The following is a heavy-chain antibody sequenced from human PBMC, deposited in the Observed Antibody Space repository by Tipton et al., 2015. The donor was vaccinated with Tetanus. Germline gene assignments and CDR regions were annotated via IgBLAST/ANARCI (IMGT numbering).Heavy chain of an antibody. J-gene: IGHJ4*01. D-gene: IGHD5-24*01. CDR3: ARGITDGYNRRFDY. V-gene: IGHV4-4*07. CDR2: ISNGNP. CDR1: RGPISSYY. Sequence: TLSLTCTVSRGPISSYYWSWIRQPAGKGLEWIGHISNGNPDYSPSLKSRVTLSVDTSKNQFYLELRSETAADTGVYYCARGITDGYNRRFDYWGRGILVAVSP.